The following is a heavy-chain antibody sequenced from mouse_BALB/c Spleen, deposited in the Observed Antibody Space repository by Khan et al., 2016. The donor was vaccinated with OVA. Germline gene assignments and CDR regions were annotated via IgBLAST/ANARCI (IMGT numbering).Heavy chain of an antibody. D-gene: IGHD2-10*01. CDR1: GFSLTNYG. Sequence: QVQLQQSGPGLVAPSQSLSITCTISGFSLTNYGVHWVRQPPGKGLEWLVVIWSDGSATYNSALKSRLCISKDNSKTQVFLKMNSPQTDDEAMNYCARQPYYHYDIMDYWGQGPSVTVSS. CDR3: ARQPYYHYDIMDY. CDR2: IWSDGSA. J-gene: IGHJ4*01. V-gene: IGHV2-6-1*01.